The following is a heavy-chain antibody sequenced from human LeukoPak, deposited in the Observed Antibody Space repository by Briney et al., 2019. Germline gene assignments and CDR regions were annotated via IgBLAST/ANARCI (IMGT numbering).Heavy chain of an antibody. Sequence: GGCLRLSCAASGFTFSTYWMSLVRQAPGKGLEWVANIKQDGSEKYYVDSVKGRFTISRDNAKNSLYLQMNSLRAEDTALYYCARDKIVGATHFDYWGQGTLVTVSS. CDR2: IKQDGSEK. J-gene: IGHJ4*02. CDR3: ARDKIVGATHFDY. CDR1: GFTFSTYW. V-gene: IGHV3-7*01. D-gene: IGHD1-26*01.